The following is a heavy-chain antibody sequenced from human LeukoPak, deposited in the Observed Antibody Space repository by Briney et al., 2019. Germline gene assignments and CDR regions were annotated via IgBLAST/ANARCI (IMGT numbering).Heavy chain of an antibody. CDR1: GFTFSSYV. V-gene: IGHV3-23*01. J-gene: IGHJ4*02. Sequence: GGSLRLSCAASGFTFSSYVMSWVRQAPGKGLEWVSAISGSGGSTYYADSVKGRFTISRDNSKNTLYLQMNSLGAEDTAVYYCAKGSDRWGIIVYFDYWGQGTLVTVSS. D-gene: IGHD3-16*01. CDR2: ISGSGGST. CDR3: AKGSDRWGIIVYFDY.